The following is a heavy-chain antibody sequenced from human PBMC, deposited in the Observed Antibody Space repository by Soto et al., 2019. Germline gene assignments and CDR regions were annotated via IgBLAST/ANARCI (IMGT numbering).Heavy chain of an antibody. CDR3: ARDFAYFDS. CDR2: VYHTGRT. D-gene: IGHD3-3*01. Sequence: SETLSLTCTFSCGSFKSGSYSWSWIRQPPGKGLEWIGYVYHTGRTSYNPSPKSRVSISMDTSKNQFSLNLDSVTAADTAVYFCARDFAYFDSWGQGTLVTVS. V-gene: IGHV4-61*01. CDR1: CGSFKSGSYS. J-gene: IGHJ4*02.